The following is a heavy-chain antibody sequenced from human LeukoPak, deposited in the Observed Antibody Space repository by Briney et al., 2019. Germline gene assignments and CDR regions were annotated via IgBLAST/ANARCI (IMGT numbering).Heavy chain of an antibody. V-gene: IGHV1-18*04. CDR3: ARVPRVNYYDSSGSPSRYYYYYGMDV. Sequence: RASVKVSCKASGYTFTSYGISWVRQAPGQGLEWMGWISAYNGNTNYAQKLQGRVTMTTDTSTSTAYMELRSLRSDDTAVYYCARVPRVNYYDSSGSPSRYYYYYGMDVWGQGTTVTVSS. D-gene: IGHD3-22*01. J-gene: IGHJ6*02. CDR1: GYTFTSYG. CDR2: ISAYNGNT.